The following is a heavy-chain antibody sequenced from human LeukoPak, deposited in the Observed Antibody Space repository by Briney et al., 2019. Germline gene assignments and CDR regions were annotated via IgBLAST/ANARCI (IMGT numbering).Heavy chain of an antibody. CDR1: GGSLSSYY. J-gene: IGHJ4*02. CDR2: IYTSGST. D-gene: IGHD1-26*01. V-gene: IGHV4-4*07. CDR3: ARGGATYFDY. Sequence: SETLSLTCTVSGGSLSSYYWSWVRQPAGKGLEWIGRIYTSGSTNYNPSLKSRVTMSVDTSKNQFSLKLGSVTAADTAVYYCARGGATYFDYWGQGTLVTVSS.